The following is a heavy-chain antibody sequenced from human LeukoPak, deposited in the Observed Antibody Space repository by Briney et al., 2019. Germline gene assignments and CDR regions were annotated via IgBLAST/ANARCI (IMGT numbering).Heavy chain of an antibody. J-gene: IGHJ4*02. CDR3: AKGDSTTWCGDY. Sequence: GGSLRLSCAASGFTFSSYAMSWVRQAPGKGLEWVSVISGSGGRTSYADSVKGRFTVSRDNSKNTLYLQMNSLRAEDTAVYYCAKGDSTTWCGDYWGQGTPVTVSS. CDR1: GFTFSSYA. V-gene: IGHV3-23*01. D-gene: IGHD6-13*01. CDR2: ISGSGGRT.